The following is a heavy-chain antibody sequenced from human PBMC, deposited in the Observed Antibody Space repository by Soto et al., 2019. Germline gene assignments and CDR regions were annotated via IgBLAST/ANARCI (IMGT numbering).Heavy chain of an antibody. CDR3: ARVRGEAEGWFDP. D-gene: IGHD2-15*01. CDR2: ISAYNGNT. J-gene: IGHJ5*02. CDR1: GYTFSSYG. V-gene: IGHV1-18*01. Sequence: QVQLVQSGAEVKKPGASVKVSCKASGYTFSSYGISWVRQAPGQGLEWMGWISAYNGNTNYAQKLQGRVTMTTDTSTSKDYMELRSLRYDDTAVYYCARVRGEAEGWFDPWGQGNLVTVSS.